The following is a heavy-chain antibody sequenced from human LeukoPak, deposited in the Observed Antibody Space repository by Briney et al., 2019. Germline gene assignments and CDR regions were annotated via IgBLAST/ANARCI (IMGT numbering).Heavy chain of an antibody. V-gene: IGHV7-4-1*02. CDR1: GYTFTSYA. Sequence: ASVKVSCKASGYTFTSYAMSWVRQAPGQGLEWMGWINTNTGNPTYAQGFTGRFVFSLDTSVSTAYLQISSLKAEDTAVYYCARHVIAAAGTGYYYYYYMDVWGKGTTVTVSS. J-gene: IGHJ6*03. CDR2: INTNTGNP. CDR3: ARHVIAAAGTGYYYYYYMDV. D-gene: IGHD6-13*01.